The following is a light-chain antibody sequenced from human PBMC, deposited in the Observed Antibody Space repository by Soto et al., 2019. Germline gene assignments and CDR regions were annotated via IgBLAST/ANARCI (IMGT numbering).Light chain of an antibody. J-gene: IGKJ1*01. V-gene: IGKV3-20*01. Sequence: EIVLTQSPATLSLSPGERATLSCRASQSVGNYLAWCQQKPGQAPRLLIYGASTRATGIPDRFSGSGSGTDFTLTISRLEPEDSAVYYCQQYGSSPPITFGQGTKVDI. CDR3: QQYGSSPPIT. CDR1: QSVGNY. CDR2: GAS.